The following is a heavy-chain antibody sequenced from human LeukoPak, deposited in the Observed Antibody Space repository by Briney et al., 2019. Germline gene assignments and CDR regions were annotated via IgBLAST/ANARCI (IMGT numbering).Heavy chain of an antibody. V-gene: IGHV3-21*01. CDR2: ISSSSSYI. Sequence: GGSLRLSCAASGFTFSSYSMNWVRQAPGKGLEWVSSISSSSSYIYYADSVKGRFTISRDNAKNSLYLQMNSLRAEDTAVYYCARDNNWNSGYFDYWGQGTLVAVSS. CDR3: ARDNNWNSGYFDY. CDR1: GFTFSSYS. J-gene: IGHJ4*02. D-gene: IGHD1-1*01.